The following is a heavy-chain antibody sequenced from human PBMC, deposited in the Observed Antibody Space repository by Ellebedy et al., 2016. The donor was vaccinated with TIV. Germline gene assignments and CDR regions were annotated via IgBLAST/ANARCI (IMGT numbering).Heavy chain of an antibody. CDR2: IIPIFGTA. J-gene: IGHJ4*02. CDR3: ARVEDCSSTSCPYYFDY. V-gene: IGHV1-69*13. D-gene: IGHD2-2*01. Sequence: AASVKVSCKASGGTFSSYAISWVRQAPGQGLEWMGGIIPIFGTANYAQKFQGRVTITADESTSTAYMELSSLRSEDTAVYYCARVEDCSSTSCPYYFDYWGQGTLVTVSS. CDR1: GGTFSSYA.